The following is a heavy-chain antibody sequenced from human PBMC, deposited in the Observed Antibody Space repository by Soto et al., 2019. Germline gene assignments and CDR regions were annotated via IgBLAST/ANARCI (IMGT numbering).Heavy chain of an antibody. V-gene: IGHV1-69*06. CDR1: GGTFSSYA. Sequence: ASVKVSCKASGGTFSSYAISWVRQAPGQGLEWMGGIIPIFGTANYAQKFQGRVTITADKSTSTAYMELSSLRSEDTAVYYCARDLSSEYSSSYYYGMDVWGQGTTVTVSS. CDR2: IIPIFGTA. D-gene: IGHD6-6*01. J-gene: IGHJ6*02. CDR3: ARDLSSEYSSSYYYGMDV.